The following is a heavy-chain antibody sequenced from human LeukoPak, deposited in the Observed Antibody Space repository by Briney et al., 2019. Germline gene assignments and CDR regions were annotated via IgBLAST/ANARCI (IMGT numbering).Heavy chain of an antibody. CDR2: IYTSGST. D-gene: IGHD3-16*01. V-gene: IGHV4-4*07. CDR3: VLGDYYYYYMDV. Sequence: SETLSLTCTVSGGSISSYYWSWIRQPAGKGLEWIGRIYTSGSTNYNPSLKSRVTMSVDTSKNQFSLKLSSVTAADTAVYYCVLGDYYYYYMDVWGKGTTVTVSS. CDR1: GGSISSYY. J-gene: IGHJ6*03.